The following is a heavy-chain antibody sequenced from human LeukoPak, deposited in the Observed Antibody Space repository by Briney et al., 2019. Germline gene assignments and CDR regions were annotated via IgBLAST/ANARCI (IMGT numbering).Heavy chain of an antibody. V-gene: IGHV1-2*02. CDR2: INPNSGNT. Sequence: GASVTVSCKASGYIFTGYWIHWVRQAPGQGLEWMGFINPNSGNTNYAQKFQGRVTMTRDTSISTAYMELSSLTSDDTAVYYCAREMRPATTTLVAYWGQGTLVTVSS. J-gene: IGHJ4*02. CDR3: AREMRPATTTLVAY. D-gene: IGHD1-1*01. CDR1: GYIFTGYW.